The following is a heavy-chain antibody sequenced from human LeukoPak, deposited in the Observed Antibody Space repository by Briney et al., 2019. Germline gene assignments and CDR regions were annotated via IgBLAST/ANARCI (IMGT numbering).Heavy chain of an antibody. D-gene: IGHD3-3*01. J-gene: IGHJ4*02. CDR2: ISYDGSNK. V-gene: IGHV3-30-3*01. CDR1: GFTFSSYA. CDR3: AREDNLRFVDY. Sequence: LGGSLRLSCAASGFTFSSYAMHWVRQAPGKGLEWVAVISYDGSNKYYADSVKGRFTISRDNSKNTLYLQMNSLRAEDTAEYYCAREDNLRFVDYWGQGTLVTVSS.